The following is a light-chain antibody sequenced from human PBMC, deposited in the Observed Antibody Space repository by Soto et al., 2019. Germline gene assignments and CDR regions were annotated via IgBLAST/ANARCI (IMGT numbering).Light chain of an antibody. Sequence: QSALTQPPSVSASPGQSIAISCTGTDSDIGGYDHVSWYQQHPGTAPKLLIYDVTNRPSGVSSRFSGSKAGSTASLTISGLQTEYEADYYCSLHTSITALVFGTGTKLTVL. CDR2: DVT. CDR1: DSDIGGYDH. V-gene: IGLV2-14*03. J-gene: IGLJ1*01. CDR3: SLHTSITALV.